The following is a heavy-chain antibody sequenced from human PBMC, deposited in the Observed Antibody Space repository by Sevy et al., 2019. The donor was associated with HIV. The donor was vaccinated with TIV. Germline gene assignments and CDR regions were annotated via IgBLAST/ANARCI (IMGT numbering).Heavy chain of an antibody. CDR2: ISGSGGST. J-gene: IGHJ6*02. CDR1: GFTFSTYA. V-gene: IGHV3-23*01. CDR3: AKADSTFYGLDV. Sequence: GGSLRLSCLASGFTFSTYAMSWVRQAPGKGLDWVSSISGSGGSTYYADSVNGRFTISRDKSKNTLYLHMNSLRAEDTAVYYCAKADSTFYGLDVWGQGTTVTVSS. D-gene: IGHD6-13*01.